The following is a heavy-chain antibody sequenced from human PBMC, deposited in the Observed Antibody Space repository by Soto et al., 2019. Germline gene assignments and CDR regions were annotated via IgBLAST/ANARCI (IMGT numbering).Heavy chain of an antibody. Sequence: PSQPIPLTSTVSCGSIINLYCRWIRKPPGKGLEWIGYIYSSGSTNYNPSLKSRVTISADTSKNQVSLKLTSVTAADPAVYYCARDRRHSYGIYYFDYWGEGTLGTVSS. CDR2: IYSSGST. J-gene: IGHJ4*02. CDR1: CGSIINLY. V-gene: IGHV4-59*11. D-gene: IGHD5-18*01. CDR3: ARDRRHSYGIYYFDY.